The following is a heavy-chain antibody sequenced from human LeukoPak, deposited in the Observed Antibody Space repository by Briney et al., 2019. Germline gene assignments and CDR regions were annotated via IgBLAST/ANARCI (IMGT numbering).Heavy chain of an antibody. D-gene: IGHD6-25*01. Sequence: PGGSLRLSCAVSGFTFSSYWMSWVRQAPGKGLEWVANMKQDGSEKYYVDSVKGRFTISRDNAKNSLYLQMNSLRAEDTAVYYCARDEAAGHLCYWGQGTLVTVSS. CDR1: GFTFSSYW. J-gene: IGHJ4*02. V-gene: IGHV3-7*01. CDR2: MKQDGSEK. CDR3: ARDEAAGHLCY.